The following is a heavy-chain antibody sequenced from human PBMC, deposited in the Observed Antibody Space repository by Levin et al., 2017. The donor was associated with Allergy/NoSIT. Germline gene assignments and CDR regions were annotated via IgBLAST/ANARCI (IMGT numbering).Heavy chain of an antibody. J-gene: IGHJ3*02. CDR2: ISSSSSTI. Sequence: GGSLRLSCAASGFTFSSYSMNWVRQAPGKGLEWVSYISSSSSTIYYADSVKGRFTISRDNAKNSLYLQLNSLRDEDTAVYYCARPLHGSDDAFDIWGQGTMVTVSS. CDR1: GFTFSSYS. CDR3: ARPLHGSDDAFDI. V-gene: IGHV3-48*02.